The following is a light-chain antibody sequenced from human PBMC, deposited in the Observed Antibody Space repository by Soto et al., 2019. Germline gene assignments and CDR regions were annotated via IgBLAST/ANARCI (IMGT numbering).Light chain of an antibody. CDR3: QQCGGSPLFS. Sequence: EIVLTQSPATLSLSPGARATLSCTASKSVTSRCLAWYQRKPGQAPRLLIHTTSTRATDIPDRFSGSGSGTDFTLTISRLQPEDFAVYYCQQCGGSPLFSFGPGTRVDI. J-gene: IGKJ3*01. CDR2: TTS. V-gene: IGKV3-20*01. CDR1: KSVTSRC.